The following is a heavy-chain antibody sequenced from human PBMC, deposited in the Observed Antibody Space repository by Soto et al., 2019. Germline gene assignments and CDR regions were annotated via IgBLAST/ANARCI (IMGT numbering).Heavy chain of an antibody. Sequence: GGSLRLSCAASGFTFGSYSMNWVRQAPGKGLEWVSSISSSSSYIYYADSVKGRFTISRDNAKNSLYLQMNSLRAEDTAVYYCARSITMVRGNLDYWGQGTLVTVSS. CDR3: ARSITMVRGNLDY. J-gene: IGHJ4*02. D-gene: IGHD3-10*01. CDR2: ISSSSSYI. V-gene: IGHV3-21*01. CDR1: GFTFGSYS.